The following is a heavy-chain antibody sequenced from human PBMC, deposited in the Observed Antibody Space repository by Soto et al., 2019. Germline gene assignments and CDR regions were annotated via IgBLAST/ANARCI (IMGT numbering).Heavy chain of an antibody. Sequence: GGSLRLSCAASGVTFISYAMSWVRQAPGKGLEWVSAISGSGGSTYYADSVKGRFTISRDNSKNTLYLQMNSLRAEDTAVYYCAKDLLNCSSTSCYGFWDYYYGMDVWGQGTTVTSP. CDR3: AKDLLNCSSTSCYGFWDYYYGMDV. CDR2: ISGSGGST. CDR1: GVTFISYA. J-gene: IGHJ6*02. D-gene: IGHD2-2*01. V-gene: IGHV3-23*01.